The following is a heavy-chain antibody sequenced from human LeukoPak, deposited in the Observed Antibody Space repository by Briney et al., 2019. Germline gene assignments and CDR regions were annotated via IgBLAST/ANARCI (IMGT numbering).Heavy chain of an antibody. Sequence: GGSLRLSCAASGFTFSSYSMNWVRQAPGKGLEWVSYISSSSSTIYYADSVKGRFTISGDNAKNSLYLQMNSLRAEDTAVYYCARGVKRYNWNSPFGYWGQGTLVTVSS. V-gene: IGHV3-48*04. CDR1: GFTFSSYS. CDR3: ARGVKRYNWNSPFGY. J-gene: IGHJ4*02. CDR2: ISSSSSTI. D-gene: IGHD1-7*01.